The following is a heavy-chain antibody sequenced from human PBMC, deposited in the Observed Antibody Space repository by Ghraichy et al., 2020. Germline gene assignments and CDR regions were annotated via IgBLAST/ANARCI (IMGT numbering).Heavy chain of an antibody. CDR3: ARDFYDSLYAFDI. J-gene: IGHJ3*02. CDR1: GGSVSSGSYY. CDR2: IYYSGST. Sequence: SETLSLTCTVSGGSVSSGSYYWSWIRQPPGKGLEWIGYIYYSGSTNYNPSLKSRVTISVDTSKNQFSLKLSSVTAADTAVYYCARDFYDSLYAFDIWGQGTMVTVSS. D-gene: IGHD3-16*01. V-gene: IGHV4-61*01.